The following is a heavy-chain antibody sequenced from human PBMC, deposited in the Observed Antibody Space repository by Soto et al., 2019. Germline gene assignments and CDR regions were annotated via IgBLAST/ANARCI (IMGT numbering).Heavy chain of an antibody. D-gene: IGHD2-2*01. V-gene: IGHV4-4*02. J-gene: IGHJ3*02. CDR1: GGSISSSNW. CDR2: IYHRGST. CDR3: ASTGSITVGAFDI. Sequence: SETLSLTCAVSGGSISSSNWWSWVRQPPGKGLEWIGEIYHRGSTNYNPSLKSRVTISVDKSKNQFSLKLSSVTAADTAVYYCASTGSITVGAFDIWGQGTMVTVSS.